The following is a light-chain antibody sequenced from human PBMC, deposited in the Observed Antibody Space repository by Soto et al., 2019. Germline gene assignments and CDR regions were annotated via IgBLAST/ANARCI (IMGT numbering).Light chain of an antibody. Sequence: QPVLTQSPSASASLGASVKPTCTLSSGHSSYAIAWHQQQPEKGPRYLMRVNSDGRHIKGDGIPDRFSGSSSGAERYLTISSLQSEDEADYYCQTWGTGTVVFGGGTQLTVL. CDR1: SGHSSYA. J-gene: IGLJ2*01. CDR2: VNSDGRH. V-gene: IGLV4-69*01. CDR3: QTWGTGTVV.